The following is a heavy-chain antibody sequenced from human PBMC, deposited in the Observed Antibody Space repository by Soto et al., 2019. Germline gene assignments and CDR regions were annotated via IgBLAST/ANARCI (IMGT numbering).Heavy chain of an antibody. J-gene: IGHJ4*02. CDR3: AKDLYYYDRSGYPDY. V-gene: IGHV3-30*18. Sequence: GGSLRLSCAASGFTFSSYGMHWVRQAPGKGLECVAVISYDGSNKYYADSVKGRFTISRDNSKNTVYLQMNSLRAEDTAVYYCAKDLYYYDRSGYPDYWGQGTLVTVSS. CDR1: GFTFSSYG. CDR2: ISYDGSNK. D-gene: IGHD3-22*01.